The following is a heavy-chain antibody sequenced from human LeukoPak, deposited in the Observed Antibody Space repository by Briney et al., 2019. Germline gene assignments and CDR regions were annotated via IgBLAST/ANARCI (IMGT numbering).Heavy chain of an antibody. CDR1: GFTFNDYG. Sequence: RPGGSLRLSCAASGFTFNDYGMTWVRQAPGQGPEWVSGITWNGRITDYVASVSGRFTISRENAKNYLYLRMNSLRDEDTALYYCARGGGSIRHSYYYYVDVWGKGTTVTVSS. D-gene: IGHD2-15*01. CDR2: ITWNGRIT. J-gene: IGHJ6*03. V-gene: IGHV3-20*04. CDR3: ARGGGSIRHSYYYYVDV.